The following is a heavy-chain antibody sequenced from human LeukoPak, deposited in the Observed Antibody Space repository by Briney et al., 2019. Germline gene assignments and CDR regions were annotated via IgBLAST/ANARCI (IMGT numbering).Heavy chain of an antibody. V-gene: IGHV3-20*04. CDR2: INWNGGGT. CDR3: ARDPNDFWSGYWYYFDC. Sequence: GGSLRLSCAASGYTFRDYGMSWVRQVPGKGLEWVSGINWNGGGTGYADSVKGRFTISRDNDKNSLYLQMNSLRAEDTALYYCARDPNDFWSGYWYYFDCWGQGTLVTVSS. D-gene: IGHD3-3*01. J-gene: IGHJ4*02. CDR1: GYTFRDYG.